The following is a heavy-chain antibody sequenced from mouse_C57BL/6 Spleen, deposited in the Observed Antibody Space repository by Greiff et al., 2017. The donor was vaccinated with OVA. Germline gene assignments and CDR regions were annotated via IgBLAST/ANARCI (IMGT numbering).Heavy chain of an antibody. CDR2: INPGSGGT. CDR3: AKGDSAPFAY. V-gene: IGHV1-54*01. D-gene: IGHD6-1*01. Sequence: VKLMESGAELVRPGTSVKVSCKASGYAFTNYLIEWVKQRPGQGLEWIGVINPGSGGTNYNEKFKGKATLTADKSSSTAYMQLSSLTSEDSAVYFCAKGDSAPFAYWGQGTLVTVSA. J-gene: IGHJ3*01. CDR1: GYAFTNYL.